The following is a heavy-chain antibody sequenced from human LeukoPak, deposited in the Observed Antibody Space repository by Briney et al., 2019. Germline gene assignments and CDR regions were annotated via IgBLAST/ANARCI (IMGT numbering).Heavy chain of an antibody. J-gene: IGHJ5*02. CDR3: ARRGASMVRGAYWFDP. V-gene: IGHV4-39*01. CDR2: IYYSGST. CDR1: GGSISSSSYY. Sequence: PSETLSLTCTVSGGSISSSSYYWGWIRQPPGKGLEWIGSIYYSGSTYYNPSLKSRVTISVDTSKNQFSLKLSSVTAADTAVYYCARRGASMVRGAYWFDPWGLGTLVTVSS. D-gene: IGHD3-10*01.